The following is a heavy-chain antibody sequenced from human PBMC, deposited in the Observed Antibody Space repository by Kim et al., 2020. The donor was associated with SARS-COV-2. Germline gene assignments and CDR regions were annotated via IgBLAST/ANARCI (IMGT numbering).Heavy chain of an antibody. J-gene: IGHJ6*01. CDR1: GGSISSYY. Sequence: SETLSLTCTVSGGSISSYYWSWIRQPPGKGLEWIGYIYYSGSTNYNPSLKSRVTISVDTSKNQFSLKLSSVTAADTAVYYCASGYSSSWYQEGYYYYGM. D-gene: IGHD6-13*01. CDR2: IYYSGST. CDR3: ASGYSSSWYQEGYYYYGM. V-gene: IGHV4-59*01.